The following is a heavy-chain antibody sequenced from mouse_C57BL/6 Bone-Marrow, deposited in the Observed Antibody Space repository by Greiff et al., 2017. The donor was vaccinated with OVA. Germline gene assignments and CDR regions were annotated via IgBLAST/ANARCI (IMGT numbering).Heavy chain of an antibody. J-gene: IGHJ3*01. CDR3: SYEFAY. D-gene: IGHD2-3*01. V-gene: IGHV5-17*01. Sequence: EVLLVESGAGLVKPGGSLKLSCAASGFTFSDYGMHWVRQAPEKGLEWVAYISSGSSTIYYADTVKGRYTISRDNANNTLFLQMTSLRSEDTAMYYCSYEFAYWGQGTLVTVSA. CDR1: GFTFSDYG. CDR2: ISSGSSTI.